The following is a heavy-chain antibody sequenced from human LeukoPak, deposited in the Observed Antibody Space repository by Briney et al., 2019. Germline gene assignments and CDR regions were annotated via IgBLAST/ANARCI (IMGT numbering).Heavy chain of an antibody. D-gene: IGHD6-19*01. V-gene: IGHV3-30*04. Sequence: PGGSLRLSCAASGFTFSSYAMHWVRQAPGKGLEWVAVISYDGSNKYYADSVKGRFTISRDNSKNTLYLQMNSLRAEDTAVYYCAKDYGSGIAVAGTIFYDWGQGTLVTVSS. CDR3: AKDYGSGIAVAGTIFYD. J-gene: IGHJ4*02. CDR1: GFTFSSYA. CDR2: ISYDGSNK.